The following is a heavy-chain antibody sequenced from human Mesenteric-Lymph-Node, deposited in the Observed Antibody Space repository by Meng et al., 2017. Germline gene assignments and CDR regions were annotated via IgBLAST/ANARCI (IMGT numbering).Heavy chain of an antibody. CDR1: GFTFSSYW. D-gene: IGHD6-19*01. Sequence: GGSLRLSCAASGFTFSSYWMSWVRQAPGKGLEWVANIKQDGSEKYYVDSVKGRFTISRDNAKNSLYLQMNSLRAEDTAVYYCARQKKYSSGWYYFDYWGQGALVTVSS. CDR2: IKQDGSEK. CDR3: ARQKKYSSGWYYFDY. V-gene: IGHV3-7*01. J-gene: IGHJ4*02.